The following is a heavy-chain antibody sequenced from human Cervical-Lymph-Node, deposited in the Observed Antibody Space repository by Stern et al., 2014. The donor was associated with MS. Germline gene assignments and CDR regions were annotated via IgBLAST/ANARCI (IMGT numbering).Heavy chain of an antibody. CDR3: ARGKGRGGR. Sequence: QVQLQESGPGLVKPSETLSLTCTVSGGPITNYYWRWIRQPPGKGLEWIGYIYYSGSTNYNPSLKSRVTISVDTSKNQFSLKLSSVTAADTAVYYCARGKGRGGRGGKGKRVTVSS. V-gene: IGHV4-59*01. D-gene: IGHD3-10*01. CDR2: IYYSGST. CDR1: GGPITNYY. J-gene: IGHJ6*04.